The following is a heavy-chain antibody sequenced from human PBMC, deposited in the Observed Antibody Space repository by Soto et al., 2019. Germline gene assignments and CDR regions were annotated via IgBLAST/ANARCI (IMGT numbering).Heavy chain of an antibody. CDR3: ARGLNSGSYYY. CDR1: GGAFSGYY. Sequence: SETLSLTCAVYGGAFSGYYWSWIRQPPGKGLEWIGKINHSGSTNYNPSLKSRVTISVDTSKNQFSRKLSSVTAADTAVYYCARGLNSGSYYYWGQGTLVTVSS. CDR2: INHSGST. D-gene: IGHD1-26*01. J-gene: IGHJ4*02. V-gene: IGHV4-34*01.